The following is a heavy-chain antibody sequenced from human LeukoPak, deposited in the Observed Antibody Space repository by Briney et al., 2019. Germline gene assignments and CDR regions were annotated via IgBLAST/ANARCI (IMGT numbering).Heavy chain of an antibody. CDR1: GFTFTSSA. CDR3: AADPRWSGYYLDAFDI. Sequence: GTSVKVSCKASGFTFTSSAMQWVRQARGQRLEWIGWIVVGSGNTNYAQKFQEGVTITRDMTTSTAYMELSSLRSEDTAVYYCAADPRWSGYYLDAFDIWGQGTMVTVSS. CDR2: IVVGSGNT. J-gene: IGHJ3*02. V-gene: IGHV1-58*02. D-gene: IGHD3-3*01.